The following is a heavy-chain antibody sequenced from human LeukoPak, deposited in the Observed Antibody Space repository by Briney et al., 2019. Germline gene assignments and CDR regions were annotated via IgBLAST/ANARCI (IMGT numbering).Heavy chain of an antibody. Sequence: PVGPLRLSCAASGFTFDDYAMSWVRQAPGKGLEWVSGINWNGGSTGYADSVKGRFTISRDNAKNSLYLQMNSLRAEDTALYYCARGPSVWFGEYHDYWGQGTLVTVSS. CDR1: GFTFDDYA. J-gene: IGHJ4*02. V-gene: IGHV3-20*04. D-gene: IGHD3-10*01. CDR2: INWNGGST. CDR3: ARGPSVWFGEYHDY.